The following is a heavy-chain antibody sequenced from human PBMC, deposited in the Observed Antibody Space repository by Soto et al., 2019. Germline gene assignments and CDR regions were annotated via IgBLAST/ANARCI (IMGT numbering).Heavy chain of an antibody. V-gene: IGHV4-34*12. D-gene: IGHD3-16*01. CDR1: GASLGGFH. CDR3: ARSPLGYDYVRQTWREVGDSFDI. CDR2: LIHGGST. J-gene: IGHJ3*02. Sequence: KTSETLSLTCAIYGASLGGFHWTWLRQAPGKGLEWIGELIHGGSTNYNPSLKGRVSFSLDTSKNQFSLHLMSVTAADTAVYYCARSPLGYDYVRQTWREVGDSFDIWGRGTLVT.